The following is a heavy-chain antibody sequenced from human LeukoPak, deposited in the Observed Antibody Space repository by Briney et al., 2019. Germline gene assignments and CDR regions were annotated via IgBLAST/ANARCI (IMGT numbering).Heavy chain of an antibody. CDR2: IYYSGST. Sequence: PSETLSLTCTVSGGSISSSSYYWGWIRQPPGKGLEWIGSIYYSGSTYYNPSLKSRVTMYIDTSKNQFFLKLSSVTAADTAMYYCAKSNGYGLIDYWGQGTLVTVSS. V-gene: IGHV4-39*01. J-gene: IGHJ4*02. CDR3: AKSNGYGLIDY. D-gene: IGHD5-12*01. CDR1: GGSISSSSYY.